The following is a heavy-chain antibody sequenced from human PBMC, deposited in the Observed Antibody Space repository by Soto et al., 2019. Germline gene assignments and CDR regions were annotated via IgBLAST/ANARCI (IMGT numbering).Heavy chain of an antibody. V-gene: IGHV6-1*01. CDR2: TYYRSKWYN. J-gene: IGHJ6*04. CDR1: GGSISSYY. CDR3: ASGKGPDTPSSRGRDV. Sequence: PSETLSLTCTVSGGSISSYYWSWILQSPSRGLEWLGSTYYRSKWYNDYALSVKSRITINPDTSKNQFSLQPNSVTPEDTAGYICASGKGPDTPSSRGRDVWGKGPTVT. D-gene: IGHD2-2*02.